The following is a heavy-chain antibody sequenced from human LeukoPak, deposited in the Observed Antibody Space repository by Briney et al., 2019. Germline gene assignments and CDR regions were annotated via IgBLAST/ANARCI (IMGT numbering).Heavy chain of an antibody. J-gene: IGHJ5*02. CDR3: ARASGSYYGTDWFDP. CDR1: GGSISSYY. D-gene: IGHD1-26*01. CDR2: IYYSGSN. V-gene: IGHV4-59*01. Sequence: SETLSLTCTVSGGSISSYYWSWIRQPPGKGLEWIGYIYYSGSNNYNPSLKSRVTISVDTSKNQFSLKLSSVTAADTAVYYCARASGSYYGTDWFDPWGQGTLVTVSS.